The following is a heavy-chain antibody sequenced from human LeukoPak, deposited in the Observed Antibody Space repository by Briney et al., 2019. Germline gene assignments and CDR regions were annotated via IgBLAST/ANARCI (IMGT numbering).Heavy chain of an antibody. Sequence: QSGGSLRLSCAASGFTFSSYGMHWVRQAPGKGLEWVAVIWYDGSNKYYADSVKGRFTISRDNSKNTLYLQMNSLRAEDTAVYYCARGGYSSSWYNWFDPWGQGTLVTVSS. CDR2: IWYDGSNK. CDR1: GFTFSSYG. J-gene: IGHJ5*02. D-gene: IGHD6-13*01. V-gene: IGHV3-33*01. CDR3: ARGGYSSSWYNWFDP.